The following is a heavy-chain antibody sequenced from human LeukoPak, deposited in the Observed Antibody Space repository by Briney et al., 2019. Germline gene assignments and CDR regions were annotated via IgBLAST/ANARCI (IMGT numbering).Heavy chain of an antibody. CDR2: MYYSGTT. V-gene: IGHV4-39*01. D-gene: IGHD7-27*01. J-gene: IGHJ4*02. CDR3: ARGRNWGSTYFFDY. Sequence: GSMYYSGTTYDNPSLKSRVSIFVDTSKNQFSLKVNSVTAADTAVYYCARGRNWGSTYFFDYWGQGTLVTVSS.